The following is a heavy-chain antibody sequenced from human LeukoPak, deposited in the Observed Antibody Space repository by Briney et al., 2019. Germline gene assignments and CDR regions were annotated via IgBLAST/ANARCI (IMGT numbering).Heavy chain of an antibody. V-gene: IGHV3-7*01. J-gene: IGHJ4*02. D-gene: IGHD3-10*01. Sequence: GGSLRLSCAASGFTFSSYWMSWVRQAPGKGLEWVANIKQDGSEKYYVDSVKGRFTISRDNAKNSLYLQMNSLRAEDTAVYYCASGYYGSGSYYDDYWGQGTLVTVSS. CDR1: GFTFSSYW. CDR3: ASGYYGSGSYYDDY. CDR2: IKQDGSEK.